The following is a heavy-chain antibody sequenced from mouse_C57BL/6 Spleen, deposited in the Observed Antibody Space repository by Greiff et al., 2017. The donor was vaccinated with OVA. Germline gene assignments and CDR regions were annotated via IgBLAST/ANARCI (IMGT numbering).Heavy chain of an antibody. CDR2: INPYNGDT. CDR3: ARGGSSYGWFAY. Sequence: EVQLQQSGPELVKPGDSVKISCKASGYSFTGYFMNWVMQSHGKSLEWIGRINPYNGDTFYNQKFKGKATLTVDKSSSTAHMELRSLTSEDSAVYYCARGGSSYGWFAYWGQGTLVTVSA. D-gene: IGHD1-1*01. V-gene: IGHV1-20*01. J-gene: IGHJ3*01. CDR1: GYSFTGYF.